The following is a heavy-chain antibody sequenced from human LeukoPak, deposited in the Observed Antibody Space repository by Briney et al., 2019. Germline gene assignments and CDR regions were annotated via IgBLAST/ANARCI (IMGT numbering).Heavy chain of an antibody. J-gene: IGHJ6*02. CDR1: GFTVSSNY. V-gene: IGHV3-53*01. CDR2: IYSGGST. Sequence: PGGSLRLSCAASGFTVSSNYMSWVRQAPGKGLQWVSIIYSGGSTYYADSVKGRLTSSRDNSKNTLYLQMNSLRAEDTAVYYCARDLGASYYYSMDVWGQGATVTVSS. D-gene: IGHD4-17*01. CDR3: ARDLGASYYYSMDV.